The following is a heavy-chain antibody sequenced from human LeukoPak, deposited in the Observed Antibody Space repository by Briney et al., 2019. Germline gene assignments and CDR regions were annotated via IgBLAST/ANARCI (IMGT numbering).Heavy chain of an antibody. D-gene: IGHD3-10*01. CDR3: ARAKPKNMVRGLIMRRESRYYFDY. CDR2: ISGSGSGGST. CDR1: GFVFSSYG. J-gene: IGHJ4*02. V-gene: IGHV3-23*01. Sequence: PGGSLRLSCAASGFVFSSYGMSWVRQAPGKGLEWVSAISGSGSGGSTYYADSVKGRFTISRDNSKSTLYIQMNSLRAEDTAVYYCARAKPKNMVRGLIMRRESRYYFDYWGQGTLVTVSS.